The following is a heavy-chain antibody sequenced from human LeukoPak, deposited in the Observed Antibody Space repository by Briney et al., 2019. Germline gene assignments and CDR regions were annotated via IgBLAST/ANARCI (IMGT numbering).Heavy chain of an antibody. J-gene: IGHJ6*02. CDR2: ISGNGGTT. Sequence: GGSLRLSCAASGLTFSAYAMSWVRQAPGKGLEWVSAISGNGGTTYYADSVKGRFTISRDNSKNTLYLQMNSLRAEDTAVYYCARDTRTLRPRAYYYGMDVWGQGTTVTVSS. V-gene: IGHV3-23*01. CDR1: GLTFSAYA. CDR3: ARDTRTLRPRAYYYGMDV. D-gene: IGHD5/OR15-5a*01.